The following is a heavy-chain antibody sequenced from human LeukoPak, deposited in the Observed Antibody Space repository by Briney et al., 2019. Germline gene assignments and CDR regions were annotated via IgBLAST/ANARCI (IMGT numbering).Heavy chain of an antibody. CDR2: IYYSGST. CDR3: ASDLGTDIVATAGSDY. J-gene: IGHJ4*02. D-gene: IGHD5-12*01. Sequence: HSETLSLTCTVSGGSISSSSYYWGWIRQPPGKGLEWIGCIYYSGSTYYNPSLESRDTISVDTSKNQFSLKLSSVTAADTAVYYCASDLGTDIVATAGSDYWGQGTLVTVSS. CDR1: GGSISSSSYY. V-gene: IGHV4-39*01.